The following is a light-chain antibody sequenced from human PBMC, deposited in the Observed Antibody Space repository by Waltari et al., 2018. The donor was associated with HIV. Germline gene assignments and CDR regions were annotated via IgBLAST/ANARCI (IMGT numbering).Light chain of an antibody. V-gene: IGLV2-11*01. Sequence: QSALTQPRSVSGSPGQSVTIPCTGTSSDIGYFDYVAWYQHYPGKAPKVIIYEVSQRPSGVPDRFTASKSGITASLTISGLQDEDEADYYCCSYAGTYTYVFGTGTTVTVL. CDR1: SSDIGYFDY. J-gene: IGLJ1*01. CDR2: EVS. CDR3: CSYAGTYTYV.